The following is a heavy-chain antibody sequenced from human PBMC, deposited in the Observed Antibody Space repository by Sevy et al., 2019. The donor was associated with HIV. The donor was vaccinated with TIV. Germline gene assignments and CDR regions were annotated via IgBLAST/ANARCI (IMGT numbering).Heavy chain of an antibody. J-gene: IGHJ4*02. CDR2: INPSSGTT. V-gene: IGHV1-46*01. D-gene: IGHD4-17*01. CDR3: AGDNSVYGDSMGDFDY. Sequence: ASVKVSCKASGYTFTSYYMHWVRQAPGQGLEWMGIINPSSGTTSYAQNFQGRVTMTSDTSTGTVYMELSSLRSEDTAVYYCAGDNSVYGDSMGDFDYWGQGTLVTVSS. CDR1: GYTFTSYY.